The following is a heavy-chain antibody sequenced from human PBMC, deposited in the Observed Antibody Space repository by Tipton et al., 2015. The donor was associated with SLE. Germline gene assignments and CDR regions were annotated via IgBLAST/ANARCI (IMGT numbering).Heavy chain of an antibody. Sequence: SLRLSCAASGFTFSSYEMNWVRQAPGKGLEWVSYISSSGSTIYYADSVKGRFTISRDNSKNTLYVQMNSLRAEDTAVYYCARDLVGPTGYGMDVWGQGTTVTVSS. CDR3: ARDLVGPTGYGMDV. V-gene: IGHV3-48*03. CDR1: GFTFSSYE. CDR2: ISSSGSTI. D-gene: IGHD1-26*01. J-gene: IGHJ6*02.